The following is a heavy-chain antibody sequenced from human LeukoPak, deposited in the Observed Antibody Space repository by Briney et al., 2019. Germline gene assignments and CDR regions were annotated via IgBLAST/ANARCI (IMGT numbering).Heavy chain of an antibody. J-gene: IGHJ3*02. CDR1: GFTFSSYA. D-gene: IGHD3-3*01. V-gene: IGHV3-23*01. CDR2: ISGSGGST. CDR3: ARSVSGYPSNSGAFDS. Sequence: GGSLRLSCAASGFTFSSYAMSWVRQAPGKGLEWVSAISGSGGSTYYADSVKGRFTISRDNSKNTLYLQMNSLRAEDTAVYYCARSVSGYPSNSGAFDSGGQGTMATVSS.